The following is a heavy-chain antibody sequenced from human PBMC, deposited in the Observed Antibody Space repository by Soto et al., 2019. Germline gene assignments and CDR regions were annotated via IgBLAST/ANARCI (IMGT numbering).Heavy chain of an antibody. Sequence: QVHLVQSGAELKKPGASMKVSCKASGYTFTSFGITWVRQAPGQGLEWMGWINTYTQNTKYAHNFQGRVTMTTDTSTTTSYMELRSLRSDDTAVYYCGRESSGSGWSFDFWGQGSLVTVSS. CDR1: GYTFTSFG. CDR3: GRESSGSGWSFDF. J-gene: IGHJ4*02. V-gene: IGHV1-18*04. D-gene: IGHD6-19*01. CDR2: INTYTQNT.